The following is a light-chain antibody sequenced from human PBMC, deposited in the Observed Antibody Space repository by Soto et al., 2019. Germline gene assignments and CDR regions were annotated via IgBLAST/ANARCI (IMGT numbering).Light chain of an antibody. Sequence: QSVLTQPASVSGSPGQSITISCTGPSSDFGNYNLVSWYQQHPGKVPNLILFEVNKRPSGVSGRFSGSKSGSTASLTISGLQAEDEADYYCCSFTSSNTQVFGTGTKVTVL. CDR2: EVN. CDR3: CSFTSSNTQV. J-gene: IGLJ1*01. V-gene: IGLV2-23*02. CDR1: SSDFGNYNL.